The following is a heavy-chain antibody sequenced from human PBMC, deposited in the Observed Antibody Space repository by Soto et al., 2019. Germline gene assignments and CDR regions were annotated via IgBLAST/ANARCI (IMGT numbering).Heavy chain of an antibody. Sequence: GASVKGSFKACGYTFTSYGISWVRQAPGQGLDGMGWISAYNGNTNYAQKLQGRVTMTTDTSTSTAYMALRSPTSDDTAVYYCAREGTAAAAGLYYYYGMDVWGQGTTVTVSS. D-gene: IGHD6-13*01. CDR1: GYTFTSYG. CDR2: ISAYNGNT. J-gene: IGHJ6*02. V-gene: IGHV1-18*01. CDR3: AREGTAAAAGLYYYYGMDV.